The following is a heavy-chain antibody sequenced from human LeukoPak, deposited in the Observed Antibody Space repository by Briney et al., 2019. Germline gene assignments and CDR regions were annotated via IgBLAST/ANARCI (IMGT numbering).Heavy chain of an antibody. V-gene: IGHV3-21*01. CDR3: AMRGDILVIPATYMFDY. Sequence: GGSLRLSCAASGFTFSSYSMNWVRQAPGKGLEWVSSISSSSNYIYYADSVKGRFTISRDNAKNSLYLQMNSLRAEDTAVYYCAMRGDILVIPATYMFDYWGQGTLVTVSS. D-gene: IGHD2-2*01. J-gene: IGHJ4*02. CDR2: ISSSSNYI. CDR1: GFTFSSYS.